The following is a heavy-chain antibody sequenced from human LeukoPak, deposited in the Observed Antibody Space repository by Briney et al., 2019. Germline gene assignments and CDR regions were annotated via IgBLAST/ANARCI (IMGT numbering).Heavy chain of an antibody. J-gene: IGHJ4*02. D-gene: IGHD1-26*01. CDR2: IYQDGSGK. V-gene: IGHV3-7*01. CDR1: GFTFSSYW. CDR3: ARDSGRREDY. Sequence: PGGSLRLSCAASGFTFSSYWMTWVRQAPGKGLAWVANIYQDGSGKYYVDSVKGRFTISRDNAKNSLYPQMNSLRAEDTAVYYCARDSGRREDYWGQGTLVTVSS.